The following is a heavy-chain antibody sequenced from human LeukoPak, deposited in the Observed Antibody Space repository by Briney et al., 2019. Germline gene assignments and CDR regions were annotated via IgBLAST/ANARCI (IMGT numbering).Heavy chain of an antibody. D-gene: IGHD2-2*01. CDR3: ARGLTNRIVVVPAARIYFDY. V-gene: IGHV3-30-3*01. CDR1: GFTFSSYA. CDR2: ISYDGSNK. J-gene: IGHJ4*02. Sequence: PGGSLRLSCAASGFTFSSYAMHWVRQAPGKGLEWVAVISYDGSNKYYADSVKGRFTISRDNSKNTLYLQMNSLRAEDTAVYYCARGLTNRIVVVPAARIYFDYWGQGTLVTVSS.